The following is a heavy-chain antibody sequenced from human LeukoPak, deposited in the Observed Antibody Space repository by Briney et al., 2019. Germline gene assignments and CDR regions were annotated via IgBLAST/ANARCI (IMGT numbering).Heavy chain of an antibody. D-gene: IGHD6-19*01. CDR1: GFTLSSHW. V-gene: IGHV3-30*18. J-gene: IGHJ6*02. Sequence: GGSLRLSCAASGFTLSSHWMSWVRQAPGKGLEWVAVISYDGSNKYYADSVKGRFTISRDNSKNTLYLQMNSLRAEDTAVYYCAKDRGYSSGWPFSYYYYYYGMDVWGQGTTVTVSS. CDR3: AKDRGYSSGWPFSYYYYYYGMDV. CDR2: ISYDGSNK.